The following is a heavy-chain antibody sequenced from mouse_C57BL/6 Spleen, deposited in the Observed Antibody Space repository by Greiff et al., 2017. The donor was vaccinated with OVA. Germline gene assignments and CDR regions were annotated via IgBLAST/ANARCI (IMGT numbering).Heavy chain of an antibody. D-gene: IGHD4-1*01. V-gene: IGHV1-39*01. CDR3: ARAVNWDDYYAMDY. Sequence: EVQLQQSGPELVKPGASVKISCKASGYSFTDYYMNWVKQSHGKSLEWIGVINPNYGTTSYNQKFKGKATLTVDQSSSTAYMQLNSLTSEYSAVDDCARAVNWDDYYAMDYWGQGTSVTVSS. CDR2: INPNYGTT. CDR1: GYSFTDYY. J-gene: IGHJ4*01.